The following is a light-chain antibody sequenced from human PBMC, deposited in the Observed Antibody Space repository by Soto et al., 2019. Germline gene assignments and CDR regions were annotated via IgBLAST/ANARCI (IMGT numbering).Light chain of an antibody. Sequence: QSALTKPASVSGSPGQWITISCPGTSSDVGGYNYVSWHQQHPGKAPKLTIYDVSSRPSGVSNRFSASKSGNTASLTISGLQAEDEADYYCTSYTSSGTYVFGIGTKVTVL. CDR1: SSDVGGYNY. CDR2: DVS. J-gene: IGLJ1*01. V-gene: IGLV2-14*01. CDR3: TSYTSSGTYV.